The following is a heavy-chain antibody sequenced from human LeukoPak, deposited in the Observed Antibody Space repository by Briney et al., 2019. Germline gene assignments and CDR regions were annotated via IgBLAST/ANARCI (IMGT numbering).Heavy chain of an antibody. Sequence: SVKVSCKASGGTFSSYAISWVRQAPGQGLEWMGGIIPIFGTANYAQKFQGRVTITTDESTSTAYMELSSLRSEDTAVYYCATSGPYCGGDCSSFFDYWGQGTLVTVSS. CDR1: GGTFSSYA. CDR2: IIPIFGTA. J-gene: IGHJ4*02. D-gene: IGHD2-21*02. V-gene: IGHV1-69*05. CDR3: ATSGPYCGGDCSSFFDY.